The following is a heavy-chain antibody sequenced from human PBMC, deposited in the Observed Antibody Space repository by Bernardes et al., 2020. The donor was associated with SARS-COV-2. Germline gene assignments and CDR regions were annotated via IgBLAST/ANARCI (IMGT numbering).Heavy chain of an antibody. V-gene: IGHV5-10-1*01. Sequence: GESLKISCKGSGYSFTSYWISWVRQMPGKGLEWMGRIDPSDSYTNYSPSFQGHVTISADKSISTAYLQWSSLKASDTAMYYCARHLWGYDSSGYYFTLDYWGQGTLVTFSS. CDR3: ARHLWGYDSSGYYFTLDY. J-gene: IGHJ4*02. CDR2: IDPSDSYT. D-gene: IGHD3-22*01. CDR1: GYSFTSYW.